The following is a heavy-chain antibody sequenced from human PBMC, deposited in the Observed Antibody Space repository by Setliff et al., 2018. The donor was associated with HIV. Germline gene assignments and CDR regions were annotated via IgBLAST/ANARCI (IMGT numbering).Heavy chain of an antibody. CDR3: AKADYCSGGSCNSRRSIGY. V-gene: IGHV1-46*02. CDR1: GHTFNSYY. Sequence: GASVKVSCKASGHTFNSYYLHWVRQAPGQGLEWMGIINPLGGNTNYYAQKFQGRVTMTRDTSTSTIYMELSSLRSEDTAVYYCAKADYCSGGSCNSRRSIGYWGQGTLVTVSS. D-gene: IGHD2-15*01. J-gene: IGHJ4*02. CDR2: INPLGGNT.